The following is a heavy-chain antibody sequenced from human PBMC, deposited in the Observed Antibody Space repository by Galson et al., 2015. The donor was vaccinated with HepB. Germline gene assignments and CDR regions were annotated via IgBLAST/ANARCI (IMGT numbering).Heavy chain of an antibody. D-gene: IGHD2-2*01. Sequence: LRLSCAASGFTFSEHFMDWVRQAPGKGLEWIGEIDFRGRTRHNPSLKSRVTISVDTSKNQFSLHVRSVTAADTAVYFCARPGYCSSTICTGHMDVWGQGTTVTVSS. CDR3: ARPGYCSSTICTGHMDV. CDR2: IDFRGRT. CDR1: GFTFSEHF. J-gene: IGHJ6*02. V-gene: IGHV4-34*01.